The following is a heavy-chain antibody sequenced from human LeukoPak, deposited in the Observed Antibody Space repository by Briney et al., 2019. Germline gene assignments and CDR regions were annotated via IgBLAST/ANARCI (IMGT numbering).Heavy chain of an antibody. V-gene: IGHV1-69*05. CDR3: ARDQKKPNSGYLGRYDAFDI. D-gene: IGHD5-12*01. CDR2: IIPIFGTA. Sequence: GASVKVSCKASGGTFSSYAISWVRQAPRQGLEWMGGIIPIFGTANYAQKSQGRVTITTDESTSTAYMELSSLRSEDTAVHYCARDQKKPNSGYLGRYDAFDIWGQGTMVTVSS. J-gene: IGHJ3*02. CDR1: GGTFSSYA.